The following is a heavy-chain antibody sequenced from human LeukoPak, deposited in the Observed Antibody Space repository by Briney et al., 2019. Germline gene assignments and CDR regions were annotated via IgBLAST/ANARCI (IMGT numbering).Heavy chain of an antibody. V-gene: IGHV1-3*01. CDR1: GYTFTSYA. CDR2: INAGNGNT. CDR3: ARGEGPGAFDI. J-gene: IGHJ3*02. D-gene: IGHD1-26*01. Sequence: ASVKVSCKASGYTFTSYAMHWVRQAPGQRLEWMGWINAGNGNTKYSQEFQGRVTITRDTSASTAYMELSRLRSDDTAVYYCARGEGPGAFDIWGQGTMVTVSS.